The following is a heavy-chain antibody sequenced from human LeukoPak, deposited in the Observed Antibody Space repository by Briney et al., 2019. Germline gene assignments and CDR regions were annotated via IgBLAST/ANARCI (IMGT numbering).Heavy chain of an antibody. CDR2: ISAYNGNT. CDR3: ARDLDQYSGRYGGFGHDF. V-gene: IGHV1-18*01. J-gene: IGHJ4*02. D-gene: IGHD1-26*01. Sequence: ASVKVSCKASGYAFTSYGINWVRQPPGQGIEWMGWISAYNGNTNYAQKLQGRLTITTDTSTSTAYMELRSLRSDDTAVYYCARDLDQYSGRYGGFGHDFWGQGTLVTVSS. CDR1: GYAFTSYG.